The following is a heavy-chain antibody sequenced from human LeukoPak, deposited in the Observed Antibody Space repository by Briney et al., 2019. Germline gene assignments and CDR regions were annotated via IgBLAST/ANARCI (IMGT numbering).Heavy chain of an antibody. J-gene: IGHJ4*02. V-gene: IGHV3-30*02. Sequence: GGSLRLSCAASGFTFSSYGMHWVRQAPGKGLEWVAFIRYDGSNKYYADSVKGRFTISRDNSKNTLYLQMNSLRAEDTAVYYCAKDWGVYDSNGYFFDYWGQGTLVTVSS. CDR1: GFTFSSYG. D-gene: IGHD3-22*01. CDR3: AKDWGVYDSNGYFFDY. CDR2: IRYDGSNK.